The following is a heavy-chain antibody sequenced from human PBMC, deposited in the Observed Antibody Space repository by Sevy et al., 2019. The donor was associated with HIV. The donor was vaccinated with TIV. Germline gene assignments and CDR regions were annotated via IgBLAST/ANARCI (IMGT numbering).Heavy chain of an antibody. D-gene: IGHD1-20*01. Sequence: SQTLSLTCAISGDSVSSNSAAWNWIRQSPSRGLEWLGRTYYRSKGYNDYAVSVKIRISINPDTSKNQFSLQLNSVTPEDTAVYYCARGNNLNWNDFYHYYYGMDVWGQGTTVTVSS. CDR1: GDSVSSNSAA. CDR3: ARGNNLNWNDFYHYYYGMDV. J-gene: IGHJ6*02. CDR2: TYYRSKGYN. V-gene: IGHV6-1*01.